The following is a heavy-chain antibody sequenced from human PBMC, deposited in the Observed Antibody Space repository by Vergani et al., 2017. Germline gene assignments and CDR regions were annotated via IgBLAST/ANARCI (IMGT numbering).Heavy chain of an antibody. CDR3: AKDYGFHHWYFDL. CDR1: GGSISSYY. Sequence: QVQLQESGPGLVKPSETLSLTCTVSGGSISSYYWSWIRQPPGKGLEWIGYIYTSGSTNYNPSLKSRVTISVDTSKNQFSLKLSSVTAADTAVYYCAKDYGFHHWYFDLWGRGTLVTVSS. CDR2: IYTSGST. D-gene: IGHD3/OR15-3a*01. J-gene: IGHJ2*01. V-gene: IGHV4-4*09.